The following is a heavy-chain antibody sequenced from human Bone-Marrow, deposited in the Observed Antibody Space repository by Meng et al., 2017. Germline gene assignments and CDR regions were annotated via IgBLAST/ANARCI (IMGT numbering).Heavy chain of an antibody. CDR2: IDPKSGDT. V-gene: IGHV1-2*06. Sequence: ASVKVSCKPSGYNFPDYWLHWVRRAPGQGLEWMGRIDPKSGDTHYAQRFQGRVTMTGDTSISTAYMELSGLRSDDTAMYYRARAHELATIPFDYWGQGTLVTVSS. J-gene: IGHJ4*02. CDR3: ARAHELATIPFDY. D-gene: IGHD5-12*01. CDR1: GYNFPDYW.